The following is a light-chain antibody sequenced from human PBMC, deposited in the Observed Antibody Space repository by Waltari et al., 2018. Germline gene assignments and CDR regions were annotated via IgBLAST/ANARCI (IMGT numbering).Light chain of an antibody. CDR2: DVS. CDR3: GSYSGTTTYV. V-gene: IGLV2-14*03. CDR1: GSDVGRYNY. Sequence: QSALAQPASVSGSPGQSITISCTGTGSDVGRYNYVSWYQQLPGKPPKVISYDVSDRPSGLSPRFSGSKSSNTASLTISGLQAEDEADYYCGSYSGTTTYVFGTGTYVTVL. J-gene: IGLJ1*01.